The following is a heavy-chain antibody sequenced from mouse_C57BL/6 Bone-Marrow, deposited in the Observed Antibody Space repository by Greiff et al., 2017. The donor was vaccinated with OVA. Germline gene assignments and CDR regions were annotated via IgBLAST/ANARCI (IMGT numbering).Heavy chain of an antibody. V-gene: IGHV1-85*01. D-gene: IGHD2-10*02. CDR2: IYPRDGST. J-gene: IGHJ1*03. CDR1: GYTFTSYD. CDR3: ARGGYGNYVGWYFDV. Sequence: VQLQQSGPELVKPGASVKLSCKASGYTFTSYDINWVKQRPGQGLEWIGWIYPRDGSTKYNEKFKGKATLTVDTSSSTAYMELHSLTSEDSAVYFCARGGYGNYVGWYFDVWGTGTTVTVSS.